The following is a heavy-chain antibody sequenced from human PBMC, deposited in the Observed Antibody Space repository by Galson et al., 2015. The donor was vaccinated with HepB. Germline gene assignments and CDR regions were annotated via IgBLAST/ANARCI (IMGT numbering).Heavy chain of an antibody. CDR2: IWYDGSNK. D-gene: IGHD3-22*01. CDR3: ARGNYYDSSGYLDY. J-gene: IGHJ4*02. CDR1: GFTFSSYG. V-gene: IGHV3-33*01. Sequence: SLRLSCAASGFTFSSYGMHWVRQAPGKGLEWVAVIWYDGSNKYYADSVKSRFTISRDNSKNTLYLQMNSLRAEDTAVYYCARGNYYDSSGYLDYWGQGTLVTVSS.